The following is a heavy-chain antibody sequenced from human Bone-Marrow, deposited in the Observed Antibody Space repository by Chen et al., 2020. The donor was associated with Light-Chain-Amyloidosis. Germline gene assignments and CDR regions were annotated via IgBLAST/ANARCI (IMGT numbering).Heavy chain of an antibody. CDR3: ARDYCSSTSCYHWFDP. J-gene: IGHJ5*02. CDR2: INPNSGGT. D-gene: IGHD2-2*01. Sequence: QVQLVQSGAEVKKPGASVKVSCKASGYTFTGYYMHWVQQAPGQGLEWMGRINPNSGGTNYAQKFQGRVTMTRDTSVSTAYMELSRLRSDDTAVYYCARDYCSSTSCYHWFDPWGQGTLVTVSS. CDR1: GYTFTGYY. V-gene: IGHV1-2*06.